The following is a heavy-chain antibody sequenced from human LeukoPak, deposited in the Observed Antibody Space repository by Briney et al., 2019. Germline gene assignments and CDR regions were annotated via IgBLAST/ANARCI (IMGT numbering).Heavy chain of an antibody. CDR3: TKMRGQYYHSYYMDA. CDR2: GGSGGST. CDR1: GFIFSSYA. J-gene: IGHJ6*03. V-gene: IGHV3-23*01. Sequence: GGSLRLSCAASGFIFSSYAMSWVRQAPGKGLEWVSYGGSGGSTYYADSVKGRFTVSRDNSKSTLYLQMNSLTAEDTAVYYCTKMRGQYYHSYYMDAWGKGTTVTVSS.